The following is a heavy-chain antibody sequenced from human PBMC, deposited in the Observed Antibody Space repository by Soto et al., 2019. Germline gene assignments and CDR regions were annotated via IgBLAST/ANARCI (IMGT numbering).Heavy chain of an antibody. V-gene: IGHV3-30*18. D-gene: IGHD6-13*01. CDR1: GFTFSRYG. CDR2: ISYDGSNK. CDR3: AKDEGGVADYYGMDV. J-gene: IGHJ6*02. Sequence: QVQLVESGGGVVQPGRSLRLSCAASGFTFSRYGMHWVRQAPGKGLEWVAVISYDGSNKYYADSVKGRFTISRDNSKNTLYLQMNSLRAEDTAVYYCAKDEGGVADYYGMDVWGQGTTVTVSS.